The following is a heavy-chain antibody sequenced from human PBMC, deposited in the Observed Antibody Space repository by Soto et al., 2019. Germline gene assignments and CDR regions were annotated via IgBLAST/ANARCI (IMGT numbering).Heavy chain of an antibody. CDR2: IYHSGST. Sequence: SETLSLTCTVSGYSISSGYYWGWIRQPPGKGLEWIGSIYHSGSTYYNPSLKSRVTISVDTSKNQFSLKLSSVTAADTAVYYCARSRITGTTSGYYYYGMDVWGQGTTVTVSS. CDR1: GYSISSGYY. J-gene: IGHJ6*02. D-gene: IGHD1-7*01. CDR3: ARSRITGTTSGYYYYGMDV. V-gene: IGHV4-38-2*02.